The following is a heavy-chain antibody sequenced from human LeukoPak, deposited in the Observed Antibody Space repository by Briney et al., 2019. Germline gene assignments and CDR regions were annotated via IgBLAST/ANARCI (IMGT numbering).Heavy chain of an antibody. CDR3: ARGKEYCGGDCFSSWYFDL. V-gene: IGHV4-30-4*01. D-gene: IGHD2-21*02. CDR2: IYYSGST. Sequence: SETLSLTCTVSGGSISSGDYYWSWIRQPPGKGLEWIGYIYYSGSTYYNPSLKSRVTISVDTSKTQFSLKLSSVTAADTAVYYCARGKEYCGGDCFSSWYFDLWGRGTLVTVSS. J-gene: IGHJ2*01. CDR1: GGSISSGDYY.